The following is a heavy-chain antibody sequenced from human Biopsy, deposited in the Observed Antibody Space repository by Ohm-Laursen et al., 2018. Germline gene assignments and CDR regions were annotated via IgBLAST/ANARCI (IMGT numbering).Heavy chain of an antibody. J-gene: IGHJ3*02. CDR3: ARSGWPENDAFGI. CDR1: GFTFSTYW. CDR2: IWYDGSNK. Sequence: SLRLSCAASGFTFSTYWMTWVRQAPGKGLEWVAAIWYDGSNKNYADSVKGRFTISRDNSKNTLYLQMNSLRDEDTAVYYCARSGWPENDAFGIWGQGTMVTVSS. V-gene: IGHV3-33*08. D-gene: IGHD6-19*01.